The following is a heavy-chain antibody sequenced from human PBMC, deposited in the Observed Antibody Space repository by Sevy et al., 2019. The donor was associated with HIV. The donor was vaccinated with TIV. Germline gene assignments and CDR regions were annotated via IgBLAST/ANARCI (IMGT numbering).Heavy chain of an antibody. V-gene: IGHV1-58*01. Sequence: ASVKVSCKASGFTFTSSAVQWVRQARGQRLEWIGWIVVGSGNTNYAQKFQERVTITRDMSTSTVYMELSSLRSEDTAVYYCAAAPEYYYDSSGYTFDYWGQGTLVTVSS. CDR1: GFTFTSSA. D-gene: IGHD3-22*01. CDR2: IVVGSGNT. J-gene: IGHJ4*02. CDR3: AAAPEYYYDSSGYTFDY.